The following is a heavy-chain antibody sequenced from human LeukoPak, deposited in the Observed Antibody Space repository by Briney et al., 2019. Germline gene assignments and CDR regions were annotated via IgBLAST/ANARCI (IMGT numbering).Heavy chain of an antibody. V-gene: IGHV3-33*06. CDR3: AKQLGYCSDGSCYFPY. CDR2: IWYDGSNK. J-gene: IGHJ4*02. D-gene: IGHD2-15*01. Sequence: GGSLRLSCAASGFTFSSYGMHWVRQAPGKGLEWVAIIWYDGSNKYYADSVKGRFTISRDNSKSTLCLQMNSLRAEDTAVYYCAKQLGYCSDGSCYFPYWGQGTLVTVSS. CDR1: GFTFSSYG.